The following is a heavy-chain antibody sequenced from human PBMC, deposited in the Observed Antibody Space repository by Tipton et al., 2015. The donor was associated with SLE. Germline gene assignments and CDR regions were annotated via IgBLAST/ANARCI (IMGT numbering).Heavy chain of an antibody. CDR1: GGSISSGSYY. CDR3: AREYYDFWSAPAFDI. J-gene: IGHJ3*02. V-gene: IGHV4-61*09. CDR2: IYTSGST. Sequence: LRLSCTVSGGSISSGSYYWSWIRQPAGKGLEWIGHIYTSGSTNYNPSLKSRVTISVDTSKNQFSLKLSSVTAADTAVYYCAREYYDFWSAPAFDIWGQGTMVTVSS. D-gene: IGHD3-3*01.